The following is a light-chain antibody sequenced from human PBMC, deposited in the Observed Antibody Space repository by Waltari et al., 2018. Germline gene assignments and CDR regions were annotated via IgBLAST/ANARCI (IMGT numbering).Light chain of an antibody. V-gene: IGKV1-5*03. CDR2: KTS. CDR1: QSVNGW. CDR3: QQYYTFPKT. J-gene: IGKJ5*01. Sequence: DLQMTPSPSPLSASVGDRVTISCRASQSVNGWVAWYQQIPGKAPKVLIYKTSRLQSGVPSRFSGSGSGTEFTLTISCLQPDDFATYYCQQYYTFPKTFGQGTRLEIK.